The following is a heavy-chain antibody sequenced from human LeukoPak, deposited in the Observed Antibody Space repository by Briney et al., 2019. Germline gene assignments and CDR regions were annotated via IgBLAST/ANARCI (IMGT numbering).Heavy chain of an antibody. D-gene: IGHD3-10*01. CDR1: GGSISSGAYY. V-gene: IGHV4-30-4*01. J-gene: IGHJ6*02. CDR3: ARSQSMARGVIDFYGLDV. CDR2: IDHSGST. Sequence: NTSQTLSLTCTVSGGSISSGAYYWSWIRQPPGKGLEWIGDIDHSGSTNYSPSLRSRVTISIDKSKSHVSLRLSSVTAADSAVYYCARSQSMARGVIDFYGLDVWGQGTTVAVSS.